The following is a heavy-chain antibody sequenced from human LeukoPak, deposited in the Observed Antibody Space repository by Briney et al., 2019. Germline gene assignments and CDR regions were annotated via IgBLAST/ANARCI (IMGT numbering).Heavy chain of an antibody. V-gene: IGHV1-69*06. CDR1: GGTFSSYA. D-gene: IGHD5-18*01. Sequence: SVKVSCKASGGTFSSYAISWVRQAPGQGLECMGRIIPLFGTPNYAQKFQGRVTITADKSTSTAYMELSSLRSEDTAVYYCAREDTATVTCDYWGQGTLVTVSS. CDR3: AREDTATVTCDY. J-gene: IGHJ4*02. CDR2: IIPLFGTP.